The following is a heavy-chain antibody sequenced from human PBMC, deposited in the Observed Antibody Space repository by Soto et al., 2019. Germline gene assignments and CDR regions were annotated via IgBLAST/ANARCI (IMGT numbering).Heavy chain of an antibody. J-gene: IGHJ3*02. CDR1: GYTFTGYY. Sequence: VASVKVSCKASGYTFTGYYMHWVRQAPGQGLEWMGCINPNSGDTNYAQKFQGRVTMTRDTSISTAYMELSTLRSDDTAVYYCARESITGSHDAFDIWAQGTMVTVSS. D-gene: IGHD1-20*01. CDR2: INPNSGDT. V-gene: IGHV1-2*02. CDR3: ARESITGSHDAFDI.